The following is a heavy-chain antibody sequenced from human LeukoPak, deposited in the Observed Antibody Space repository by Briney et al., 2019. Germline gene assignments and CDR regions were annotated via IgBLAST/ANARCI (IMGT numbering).Heavy chain of an antibody. CDR2: IYYSGST. D-gene: IGHD6-19*01. Sequence: SETLSLTCTVSGGSISSSSYYWGWIRQPPGKGLEWIGSIYYSGSTYYNPSLKSRVTISVDTSKNQFSLKLSSVTAADTAVYYCARGLPIYSSGWYFDFWGQGTLVTVSS. J-gene: IGHJ4*02. V-gene: IGHV4-39*07. CDR3: ARGLPIYSSGWYFDF. CDR1: GGSISSSSYY.